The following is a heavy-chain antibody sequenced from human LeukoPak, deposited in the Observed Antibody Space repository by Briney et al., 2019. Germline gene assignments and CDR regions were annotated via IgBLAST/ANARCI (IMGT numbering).Heavy chain of an antibody. J-gene: IGHJ4*02. D-gene: IGHD3-3*01. CDR1: GFTFSSYA. V-gene: IGHV3-23*01. CDR2: ISGSGGST. Sequence: GGSLRLSCAASGFTFSSYAMSWVRQAPGKGLEWVSAISGSGGSTYYADSVKGRFTISRDNSKNTLYLQMNSLRAEDTAVYYCAKDSALTFGVVIIPYYFDYWGQGTLVTVSS. CDR3: AKDSALTFGVVIIPYYFDY.